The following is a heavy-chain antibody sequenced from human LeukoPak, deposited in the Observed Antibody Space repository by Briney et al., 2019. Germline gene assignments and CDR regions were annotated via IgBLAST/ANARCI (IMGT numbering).Heavy chain of an antibody. D-gene: IGHD2-21*01. CDR2: SGSSGNII. J-gene: IGHJ4*02. V-gene: IGHV3-11*01. Sequence: GGSLRLSCAASGFTFSDYSMSWIRQAPGKGLEWISYSGSSGNIIYYADSVKGRFTISGDNAKNSLYLQLNSLRAEDTAVYYCARDRPSTHCNDYWGQGTLVTVPS. CDR3: ARDRPSTHCNDY. CDR1: GFTFSDYS.